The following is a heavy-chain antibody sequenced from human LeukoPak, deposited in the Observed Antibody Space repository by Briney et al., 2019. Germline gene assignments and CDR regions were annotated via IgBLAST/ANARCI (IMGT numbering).Heavy chain of an antibody. CDR1: GGSISSYY. J-gene: IGHJ3*02. Sequence: SETLSLTCTVSGGSISSYYWSWIRQPPGKGLEWIGYIYYSGSTNYNPSLKSRVTISVDTSKNQFSLKLSSVTAADTAVYYCARDSGQIVDYYDSIWGQGTMVTVSS. CDR3: ARDSGQIVDYYDSI. D-gene: IGHD3-22*01. V-gene: IGHV4-59*01. CDR2: IYYSGST.